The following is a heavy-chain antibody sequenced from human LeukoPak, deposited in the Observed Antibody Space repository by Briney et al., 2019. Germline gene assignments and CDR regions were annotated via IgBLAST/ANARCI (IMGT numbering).Heavy chain of an antibody. J-gene: IGHJ6*02. Sequence: ASVKVSCKASGYTFTSYGISWVRQAPGQGLEWMGWISAYNGNTNYAQKLQGRVTMTTDTSTSTAYMELRSLRSDDTAVYYCARKVYSNYGSYYYYYYGMDVWGQGTTVTVSS. V-gene: IGHV1-18*01. CDR2: ISAYNGNT. CDR3: ARKVYSNYGSYYYYYYGMDV. CDR1: GYTFTSYG. D-gene: IGHD4-11*01.